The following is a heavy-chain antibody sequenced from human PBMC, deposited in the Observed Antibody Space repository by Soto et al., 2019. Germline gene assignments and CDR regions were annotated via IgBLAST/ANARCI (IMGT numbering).Heavy chain of an antibody. CDR3: ARAVGYCSSTSCYYYFDY. CDR2: IYHSGST. J-gene: IGHJ4*02. D-gene: IGHD2-2*01. Sequence: SETLSLTCAVSGGSISIGGYSWSCIRQPPGKGLEWIGYIYHSGSTYYNPSLKSRVTISVDRSKNQFSLKLSSVTAADTAVYYCARAVGYCSSTSCYYYFDYWGQGTLVTVSS. CDR1: GGSISIGGYS. V-gene: IGHV4-30-2*01.